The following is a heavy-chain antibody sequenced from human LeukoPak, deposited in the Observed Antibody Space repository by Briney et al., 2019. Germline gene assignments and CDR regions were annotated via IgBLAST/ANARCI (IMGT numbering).Heavy chain of an antibody. CDR1: GFTFSSYA. CDR3: AREYGQWLVGGDYYYYGMDV. CDR2: ISGSGGGT. D-gene: IGHD6-19*01. Sequence: GGSLRLSCAASGFTFSSYAMSWVRQAPEKGLEWVSTISGSGGGTYYADSVKGRFTISRDNSKNTLYLQMNSLRAEDTAVYYCAREYGQWLVGGDYYYYGMDVWGQGTTVTVSS. V-gene: IGHV3-23*01. J-gene: IGHJ6*02.